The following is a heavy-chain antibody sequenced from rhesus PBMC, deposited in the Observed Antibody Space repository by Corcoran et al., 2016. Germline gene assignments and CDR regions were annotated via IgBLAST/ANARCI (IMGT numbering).Heavy chain of an antibody. Sequence: QVQLQESGPGLVKPSETLSLTCAFSGGSFSGYYWGWLPQPPGKGLEWIGYISGSSGSTDYNPSLKSRVTISTDTSKNQFSLKLSSVTAADTAVYYCAREAPELPFDYWGQGVLVTVSS. CDR3: AREAPELPFDY. D-gene: IGHD1-1*01. V-gene: IGHV4-165*01. CDR1: GGSFSGYY. CDR2: ISGSSGST. J-gene: IGHJ4*01.